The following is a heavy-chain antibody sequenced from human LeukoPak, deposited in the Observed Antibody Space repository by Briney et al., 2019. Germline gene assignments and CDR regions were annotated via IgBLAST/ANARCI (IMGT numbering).Heavy chain of an antibody. Sequence: GRSLRLSCAASGFTFSSYAMHWVRQAPGKGLEWVAVISYDGSNKYYADSVKGRFTISRDNSKDTLYLQMNSLRAEDTAVYYCARDLYYYDSSGYRLQYEYFQHWGQGTLVTVSS. V-gene: IGHV3-30-3*01. CDR1: GFTFSSYA. CDR3: ARDLYYYDSSGYRLQYEYFQH. D-gene: IGHD3-22*01. CDR2: ISYDGSNK. J-gene: IGHJ1*01.